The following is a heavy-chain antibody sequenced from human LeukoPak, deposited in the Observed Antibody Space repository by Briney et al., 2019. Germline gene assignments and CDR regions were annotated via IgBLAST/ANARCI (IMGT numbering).Heavy chain of an antibody. J-gene: IGHJ4*02. CDR3: ARLAETPDYYSNGGYFYLGY. CDR2: MNPNTGRT. V-gene: IGHV1-8*01. D-gene: IGHD3-22*01. CDR1: RYTFTSYD. Sequence: GASVKVFCKASRYTFTSYDINWVREAAGQGLEWMGWMNPNTGRTGYAQKFQGRVTMTRDTSITTAYMELTSLTYEDTAVYYCARLAETPDYYSNGGYFYLGYWGQGTPVTVSS.